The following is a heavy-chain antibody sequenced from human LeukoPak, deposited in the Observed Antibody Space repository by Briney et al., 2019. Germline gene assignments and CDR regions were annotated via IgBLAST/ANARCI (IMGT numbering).Heavy chain of an antibody. CDR1: GDSTNTYF. D-gene: IGHD4-17*01. CDR2: IYYTGTT. V-gene: IGHV4-59*01. CDR3: ASKSTDHGELRFDY. J-gene: IGHJ4*02. Sequence: SETLSLTCTISGDSTNTYFWSWIRQPPGKGLEWIGYIYYTGTTNHNPSLKSRVTISVDTSKNQFSLKVGSVTAADTGVYYCASKSTDHGELRFDYWGQGTLVTVSS.